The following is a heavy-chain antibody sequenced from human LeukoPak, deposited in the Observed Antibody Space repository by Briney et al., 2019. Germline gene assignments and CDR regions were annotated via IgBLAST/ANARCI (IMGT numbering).Heavy chain of an antibody. D-gene: IGHD3-10*01. CDR3: ARGLTRWFGELLLVY. CDR1: GFFFRSYA. J-gene: IGHJ4*02. CDR2: ISNDGSKK. V-gene: IGHV3-30*03. Sequence: PGGSLRLSCAASGFFFRSYAMHWVRQAPGKGPEWVAVISNDGSKKYYADSVKGRFTVSRDDSKNTLSLQMNSLRAEDTAVYYCARGLTRWFGELLLVYWGQGTLVTVSS.